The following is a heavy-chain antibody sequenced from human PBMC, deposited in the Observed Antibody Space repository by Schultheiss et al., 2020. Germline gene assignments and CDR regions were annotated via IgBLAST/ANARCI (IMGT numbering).Heavy chain of an antibody. J-gene: IGHJ6*02. D-gene: IGHD2-2*01. CDR2: IYHSGST. CDR3: ARGGCSSTSCYVFGYGMDV. Sequence: SETLSLTCIVSGDSISGYYWSWVRQTPGKGLEWIGEIYHSGSTNYNPSLKSRVTISVDTSKNQFSLKLSSVTAADTAVYYCARGGCSSTSCYVFGYGMDVWGQGTTVTVSS. V-gene: IGHV4-34*01. CDR1: GDSISGYY.